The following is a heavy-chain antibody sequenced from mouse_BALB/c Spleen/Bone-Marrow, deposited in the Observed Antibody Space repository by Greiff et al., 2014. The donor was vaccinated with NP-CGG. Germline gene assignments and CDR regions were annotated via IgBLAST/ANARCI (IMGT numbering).Heavy chain of an antibody. CDR1: GYTFTSYW. Sequence: VNLVESGAELAKPGASVKMSCKASGYTFTSYWMHWVKQRPGQGLEWIGYINPSTGYTEYNQKFKDKATLTADKSSSTAYMQLSSLTSEDSAVYYCARDHPYYFDYWGQGTTLTVSS. CDR3: ARDHPYYFDY. J-gene: IGHJ2*01. CDR2: INPSTGYT. V-gene: IGHV1-7*01.